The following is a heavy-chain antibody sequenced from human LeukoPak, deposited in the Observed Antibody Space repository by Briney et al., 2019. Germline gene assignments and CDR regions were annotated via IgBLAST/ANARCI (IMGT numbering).Heavy chain of an antibody. J-gene: IGHJ4*02. Sequence: GGSLRLSCAASGFTFSSYAMSWVRQAPGKGLEWVSAISGSGGSTYYADSVKGRFTVSRDNSKNTLYLQMNSLRAEDTAVYYCAKGMVRGIYFDYWGQGTLVTVSS. CDR1: GFTFSSYA. D-gene: IGHD3-10*01. V-gene: IGHV3-23*01. CDR2: ISGSGGST. CDR3: AKGMVRGIYFDY.